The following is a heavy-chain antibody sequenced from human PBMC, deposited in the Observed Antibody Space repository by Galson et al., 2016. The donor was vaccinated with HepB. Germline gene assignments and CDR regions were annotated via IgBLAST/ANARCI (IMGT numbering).Heavy chain of an antibody. J-gene: IGHJ4*02. CDR3: TREGHGGVDY. Sequence: LRLSCAASGFTFGSYWMSWIRQAPGSGLEWVANIKQDGSEKGYVDSVEGRFTISRDNAKNSLYLQMNSLRVEDTGVYYCTREGHGGVDYWGQGTLVIVSS. CDR1: GFTFGSYW. V-gene: IGHV3-7*01. CDR2: IKQDGSEK. D-gene: IGHD3-16*01.